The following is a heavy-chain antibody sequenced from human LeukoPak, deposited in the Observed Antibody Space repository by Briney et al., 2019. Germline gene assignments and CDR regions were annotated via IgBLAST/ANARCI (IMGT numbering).Heavy chain of an antibody. CDR3: ARGKGDSSGWYDFDC. V-gene: IGHV4-34*01. J-gene: IGHJ4*02. CDR2: INHSGST. CDR1: GGSFSGYY. Sequence: SETLSLTCAVYGGSFSGYYWSWIRQPPGKGLEWIGEINHSGSTNYNPSLKSRVTISVDTSKNQFSLKLSSVTAADTAVYYCARGKGDSSGWYDFDCWGQGTLVTVSS. D-gene: IGHD6-19*01.